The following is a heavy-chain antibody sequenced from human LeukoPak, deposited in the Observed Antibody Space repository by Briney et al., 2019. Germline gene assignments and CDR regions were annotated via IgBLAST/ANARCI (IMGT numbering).Heavy chain of an antibody. Sequence: KPSETLSLTCTVSGGSISSRNWWSWVRQPPGKGLEWIGEMYHSGSINYNPSLKSRVTVSMDTSKNQFSLKLNSATAADTAFYYCARAYSSSWYWNWFDPWGQGTLVTVSS. J-gene: IGHJ5*02. CDR2: MYHSGSI. V-gene: IGHV4-4*02. CDR3: ARAYSSSWYWNWFDP. D-gene: IGHD6-13*01. CDR1: GGSISSRNW.